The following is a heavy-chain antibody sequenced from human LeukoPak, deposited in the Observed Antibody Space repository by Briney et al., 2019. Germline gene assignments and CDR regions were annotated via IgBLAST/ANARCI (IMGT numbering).Heavy chain of an antibody. CDR1: GGTFSSYA. CDR3: ARDSMTAVYDY. Sequence: ASVKVSCKASGGTFSSYAISWVRQAPGQGLEWMGRVIPILGIANYAQKFQGRVTITADKSTSTAYMELSSLRSEDTAVYYCARDSMTAVYDYWGQGTLVTVSS. J-gene: IGHJ4*02. D-gene: IGHD3-22*01. V-gene: IGHV1-69*04. CDR2: VIPILGIA.